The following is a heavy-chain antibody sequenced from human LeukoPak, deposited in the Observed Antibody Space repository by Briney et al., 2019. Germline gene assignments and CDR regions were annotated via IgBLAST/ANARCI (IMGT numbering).Heavy chain of an antibody. CDR1: GYSISSGYY. Sequence: SETLSLTCSVSGYSISSGYYWGWIRQPPGKGLEWIGSIYHSGSTYYNPSLKSRVTISVDTSKNQLSLKLTSVTAADTAVYYCAKPAISSRGWYYDYWGQGTLVTVSS. D-gene: IGHD6-19*01. CDR2: IYHSGST. CDR3: AKPAISSRGWYYDY. V-gene: IGHV4-38-2*02. J-gene: IGHJ4*02.